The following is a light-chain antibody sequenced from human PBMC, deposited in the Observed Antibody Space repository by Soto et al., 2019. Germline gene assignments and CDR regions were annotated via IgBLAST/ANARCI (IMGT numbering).Light chain of an antibody. CDR3: QQTYSTPQT. CDR2: DAY. Sequence: EIVLTQSPATLSLSPGERATLSCRGSQSVRSHLVWYQQKPGQAPRLLIYDAYNRATGIPPRFSGSGSGTDFTLTISSLQPEDVATYYCQQTYSTPQTFGQGTKVDIK. CDR1: QSVRSH. J-gene: IGKJ1*01. V-gene: IGKV3-11*01.